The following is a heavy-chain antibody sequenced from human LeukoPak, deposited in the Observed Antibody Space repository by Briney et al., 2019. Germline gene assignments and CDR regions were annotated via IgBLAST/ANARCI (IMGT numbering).Heavy chain of an antibody. V-gene: IGHV1-69*13. CDR3: ARGVPTVLDFDY. CDR1: GGTLSSYA. CDR2: IIPIFGTA. J-gene: IGHJ4*02. Sequence: SVKVSCKASGGTLSSYAISWVRQAPGQGLEWMGGIIPIFGTANYAQKFQGRVTITADESTSTAYMELSSLRSEDTAVYYCARGVPTVLDFDYWGQGTLVTVSS. D-gene: IGHD4-17*01.